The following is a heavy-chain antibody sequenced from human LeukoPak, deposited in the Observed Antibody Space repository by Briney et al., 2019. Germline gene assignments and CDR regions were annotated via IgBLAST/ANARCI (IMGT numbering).Heavy chain of an antibody. J-gene: IGHJ4*02. V-gene: IGHV3-21*04. D-gene: IGHD4-17*01. Sequence: GGSLRLSCAASGFTFSRYSMSWVRQAPGKGLEWVSSISGDSNYIYYADSVEGRFTISRDNAKNSLYLQMNSLRAEDTAVYYCAKAKMTTVTTQPFDYWGQGTLVTVSS. CDR2: ISGDSNYI. CDR3: AKAKMTTVTTQPFDY. CDR1: GFTFSRYS.